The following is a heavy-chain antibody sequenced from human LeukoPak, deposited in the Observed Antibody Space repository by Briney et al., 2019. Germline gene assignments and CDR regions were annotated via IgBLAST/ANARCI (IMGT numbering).Heavy chain of an antibody. CDR1: GFTFSDYN. CDR2: ITNGGSTI. CDR3: ARSIGLTGGGVDV. D-gene: IGHD3-9*01. V-gene: IGHV3-11*01. J-gene: IGHJ6*02. Sequence: SGGSLRLSCAASGFTFSDYNMNWVRQAPGKGLEWVSYITNGGSTIHHADSVKGRFTISRDNAKKTLYLQMNSLRAEDTAVYYCARSIGLTGGGVDVWGQGTTVAVSS.